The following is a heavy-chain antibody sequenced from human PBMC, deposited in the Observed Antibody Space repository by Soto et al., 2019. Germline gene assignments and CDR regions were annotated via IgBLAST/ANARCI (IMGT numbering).Heavy chain of an antibody. CDR1: GFIFSSHW. V-gene: IGHV3-74*01. D-gene: IGHD1-26*01. Sequence: PGGSLRLSCAASGFIFSSHWMHWVRQAPGKGLVGVSHIGPDGSNIWEADSVQGRFTISRDNARNRLYLQMNSLRDEDTAIYYCAKGKISTTTYTSFDSWGQGTLVTVSS. CDR3: AKGKISTTTYTSFDS. J-gene: IGHJ5*01. CDR2: IGPDGSNI.